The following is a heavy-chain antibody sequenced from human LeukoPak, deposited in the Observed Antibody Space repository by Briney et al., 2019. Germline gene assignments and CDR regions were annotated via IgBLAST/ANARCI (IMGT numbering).Heavy chain of an antibody. CDR1: VYTFTSYG. CDR3: ARVYYYDFWSAYFNAPDFDY. V-gene: IGHV1-18*01. CDR2: ISAYNGNT. J-gene: IGHJ4*02. Sequence: ASVKVSCKASVYTFTSYGISWVRQAPGQGLEWMGWISAYNGNTNYAQKLQGRVTMTTDTSTSTAYMELRSLRSDDTAVYYCARVYYYDFWSAYFNAPDFDYWGQGTLVTVSS. D-gene: IGHD3-3*01.